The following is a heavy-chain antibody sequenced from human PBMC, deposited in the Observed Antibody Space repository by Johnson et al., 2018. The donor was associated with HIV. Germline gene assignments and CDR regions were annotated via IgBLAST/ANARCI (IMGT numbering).Heavy chain of an antibody. CDR3: AKSIAAAGTNAFDI. CDR1: GFTFDDYA. Sequence: QLVESGGGLVQPGRSLRLSCAASGFTFDDYAMHWVRQVPGKGLEWVSGISWNSGSIGYADSVKGRFTISRDNSKNTLYLQMNSLRAEDTAVYYCAKSIAAAGTNAFDIWGQGTMVTVSS. CDR2: ISWNSGSI. D-gene: IGHD6-13*01. V-gene: IGHV3-9*01. J-gene: IGHJ3*02.